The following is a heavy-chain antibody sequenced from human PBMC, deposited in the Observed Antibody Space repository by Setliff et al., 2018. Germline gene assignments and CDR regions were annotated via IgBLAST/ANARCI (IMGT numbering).Heavy chain of an antibody. J-gene: IGHJ4*02. CDR2: IIPMFGTT. Sequence: SVKVSCKAPGGTFSKYAIAWVRQAPGQGLEWMGGIIPMFGTTNYAQNFQGRVTITADESTTTAYMALSSLRSDDTAVYYCAREKFYYDGSGYYFDYWGQGTLVTVSS. CDR3: AREKFYYDGSGYYFDY. CDR1: GGTFSKYA. V-gene: IGHV1-69*13. D-gene: IGHD3-22*01.